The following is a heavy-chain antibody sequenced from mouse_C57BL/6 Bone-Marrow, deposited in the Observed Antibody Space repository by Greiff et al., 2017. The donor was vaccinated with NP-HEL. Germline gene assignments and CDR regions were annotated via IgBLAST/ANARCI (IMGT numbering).Heavy chain of an antibody. CDR1: GYTFTTYP. CDR2: FHPYNDDT. V-gene: IGHV1-47*01. Sequence: QVHVKQSGAELVKPGASVKMSCKASGYTFTTYPIEWMKQNHGKSLEWIGNFHPYNDDTKYNEKFKGKATLTVEKSSSTVYLELSRLTSDDSAVYYCAVHYYGSSSYFDYWGQGTTLTVSS. D-gene: IGHD1-1*01. CDR3: AVHYYGSSSYFDY. J-gene: IGHJ2*01.